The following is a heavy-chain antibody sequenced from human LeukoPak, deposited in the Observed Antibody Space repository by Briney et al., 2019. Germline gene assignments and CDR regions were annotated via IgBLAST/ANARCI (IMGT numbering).Heavy chain of an antibody. D-gene: IGHD2-15*01. J-gene: IGHJ4*02. CDR1: GFTCSSYS. CDR2: IISSSSTI. CDR3: ARDGRIGYCSGGSCFHFDY. V-gene: IGHV3-48*04. Sequence: GGSLTHSCSASGFTCSSYSMDWVRQAPGKGLAWVSYIISSSSTIYYSDSVKGRFTISRDNAKNSLYLQMNSLRAEDTAVYYCARDGRIGYCSGGSCFHFDYWGQGTLVTVSS.